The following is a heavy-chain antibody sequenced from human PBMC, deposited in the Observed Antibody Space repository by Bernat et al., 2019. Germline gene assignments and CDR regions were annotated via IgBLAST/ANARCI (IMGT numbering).Heavy chain of an antibody. Sequence: EVQLVESGGGLVQPGGSLRLSCAASGFTFSSYWMSWVRQAPGKGLEWVANIKQDGSEKYYGDSVKGRFTISRDNAKNSLYLQMNSLRAEDTAVYYCVRWDTAMAHVFDYWGQGTLVTVSS. CDR3: VRWDTAMAHVFDY. CDR2: IKQDGSEK. V-gene: IGHV3-7*03. J-gene: IGHJ4*02. CDR1: GFTFSSYW. D-gene: IGHD5-18*01.